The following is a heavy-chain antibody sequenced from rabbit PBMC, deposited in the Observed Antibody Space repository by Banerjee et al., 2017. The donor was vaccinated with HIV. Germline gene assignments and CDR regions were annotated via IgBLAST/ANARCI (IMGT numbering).Heavy chain of an antibody. J-gene: IGHJ4*01. Sequence: QSLEESGGDLVKPGASLTLTCTASGFSFSSNAMCWVRQAPGKGLEWIACIWISSGGTWYASWAKGRFTISKTSSTTVTLQMTSLTAADTATYFCASDIYGYGAFNLWGQGTLVTVS. V-gene: IGHV1S40*01. CDR2: IWISSGGT. CDR1: GFSFSSNA. D-gene: IGHD6-1*01. CDR3: ASDIYGYGAFNL.